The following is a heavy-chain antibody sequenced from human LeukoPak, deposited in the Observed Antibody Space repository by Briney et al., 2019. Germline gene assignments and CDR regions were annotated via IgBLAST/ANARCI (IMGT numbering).Heavy chain of an antibody. CDR3: AKDFGELASYYMDV. CDR2: INSDGSST. Sequence: PGGSLRPSCAASGFTFSRYWMHWVRQAPGKGLVWVSRINSDGSSTSYADSVRGRFTISRDNAKNTLYPQMNSLRAGDTAVYYCAKDFGELASYYMDVWGKGTTVTVSS. J-gene: IGHJ6*03. V-gene: IGHV3-74*01. CDR1: GFTFSRYW. D-gene: IGHD3-10*01.